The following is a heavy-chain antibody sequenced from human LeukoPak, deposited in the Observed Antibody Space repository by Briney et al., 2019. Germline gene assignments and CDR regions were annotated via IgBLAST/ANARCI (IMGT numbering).Heavy chain of an antibody. Sequence: GGSLRLSCAASGFTFDDYGMSWVRQAPGKGLEWVSGINWNGGSTGYADSVKGRFTISRDNAKNSLYLQMNSLRAEDTAVYYCARDGRTYYDILTGYYFDYWGQGTLVTVSS. J-gene: IGHJ4*02. CDR3: ARDGRTYYDILTGYYFDY. V-gene: IGHV3-20*04. CDR2: INWNGGST. D-gene: IGHD3-9*01. CDR1: GFTFDDYG.